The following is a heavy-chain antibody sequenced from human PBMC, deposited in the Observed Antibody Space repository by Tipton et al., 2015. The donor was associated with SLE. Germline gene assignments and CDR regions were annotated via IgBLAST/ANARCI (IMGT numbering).Heavy chain of an antibody. CDR3: ARDGLVPAAVAYYYDMDV. Sequence: SLRLSCVLSGSTFRNSAMSWVRQAPGKGLEWISHITTSGHTIYYADSVQGRFTISRDNAKNSLFLQMDNLRAEDTAVYYCARDGLVPAAVAYYYDMDVWGQGTPVTVSS. D-gene: IGHD2-2*01. J-gene: IGHJ6*02. CDR1: GSTFRNSA. CDR2: ITTSGHTI. V-gene: IGHV3-11*04.